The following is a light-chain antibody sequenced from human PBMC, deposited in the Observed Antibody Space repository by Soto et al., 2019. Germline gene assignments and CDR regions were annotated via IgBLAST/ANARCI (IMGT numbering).Light chain of an antibody. CDR2: AAS. J-gene: IGKJ1*01. Sequence: DIQMTQSLSSLSASIGDRVTITCRASQRISTYLNWYQQKPGKAPKLLIYAASSLQSGVPSRFSGTGSGTDFTLTISSLQPDDFGTYYCQQSYSPPRTFGQGTKVE. CDR1: QRISTY. CDR3: QQSYSPPRT. V-gene: IGKV1-39*01.